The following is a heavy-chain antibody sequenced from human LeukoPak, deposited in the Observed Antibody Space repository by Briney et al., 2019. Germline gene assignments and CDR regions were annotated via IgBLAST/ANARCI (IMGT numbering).Heavy chain of an antibody. Sequence: PGESLKISCKGSGHTFNNYWIAWVRQMPGKGLEWMGIIYPGDSDTRYSPSFQGQVTISADKSISTAYLQWSSLKASDTAMYYCARLVRGFGVAYAFDIWGQGTMVTVSS. D-gene: IGHD3-10*01. V-gene: IGHV5-51*03. CDR2: IYPGDSDT. CDR1: GHTFNNYW. J-gene: IGHJ3*02. CDR3: ARLVRGFGVAYAFDI.